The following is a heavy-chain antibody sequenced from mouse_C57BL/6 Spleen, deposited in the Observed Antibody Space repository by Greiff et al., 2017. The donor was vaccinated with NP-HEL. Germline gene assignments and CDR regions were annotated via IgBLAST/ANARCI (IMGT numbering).Heavy chain of an antibody. J-gene: IGHJ3*01. D-gene: IGHD1-1*01. CDR2: IDPEDGDT. Sequence: EVQLQQSGAELVRPGASVKLSCTASGFNIKDYYMHWVKQRPEQGLEWIGRIDPEDGDTEYAPKFQGKATMTADTSSNTAYLQLSSLTSEDTAVYYCTTDSPNYYGSSYRFAYWGQGTRVTVSA. CDR3: TTDSPNYYGSSYRFAY. V-gene: IGHV14-1*01. CDR1: GFNIKDYY.